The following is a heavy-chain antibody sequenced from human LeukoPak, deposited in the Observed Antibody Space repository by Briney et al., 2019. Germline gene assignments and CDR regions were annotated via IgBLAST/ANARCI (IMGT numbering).Heavy chain of an antibody. V-gene: IGHV4-34*01. D-gene: IGHD4-17*01. Sequence: SETLCLTCAVYGGSFSGYYWSWIRQPPGKGLEWIGEINHSGSTNYNPSLKSRVTISVDTSKNQFSLKLSSVTAADTAVYYCARFPLYGDYYYYYGMDVWGQGTTVTVSS. CDR3: ARFPLYGDYYYYYGMDV. J-gene: IGHJ6*02. CDR2: INHSGST. CDR1: GGSFSGYY.